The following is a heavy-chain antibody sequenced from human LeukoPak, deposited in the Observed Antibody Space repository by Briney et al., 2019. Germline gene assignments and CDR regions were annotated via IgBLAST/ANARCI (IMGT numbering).Heavy chain of an antibody. D-gene: IGHD4-17*01. J-gene: IGHJ4*02. Sequence: ASVKVSCKASGYTFTSYYMHWVRQAPGQGLEWMGIINPSGGSTSYAQKFQGRVTMTTDTSTSTAYMELRSLRSDDTAVYYCAARYDYGDYAFDYWGQGTLVTVSS. V-gene: IGHV1-46*01. CDR3: AARYDYGDYAFDY. CDR2: INPSGGST. CDR1: GYTFTSYY.